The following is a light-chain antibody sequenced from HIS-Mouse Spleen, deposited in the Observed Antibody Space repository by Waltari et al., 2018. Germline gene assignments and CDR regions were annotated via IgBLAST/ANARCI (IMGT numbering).Light chain of an antibody. V-gene: IGKV1-27*01. Sequence: EIQMTQSPSSLSASVGDRVTITGRASQGISNYFAWYQQKPWKVPKLLINAASTLQSRVPARYSGSGSGTDLSLTISSLQPEAVATDYCQKYNSAPLITFGQGTRLEIK. CDR1: QGISNY. CDR3: QKYNSAPLIT. J-gene: IGKJ5*01. CDR2: AAS.